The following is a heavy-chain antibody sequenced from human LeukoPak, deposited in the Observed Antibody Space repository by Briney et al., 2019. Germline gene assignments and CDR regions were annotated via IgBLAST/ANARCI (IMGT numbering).Heavy chain of an antibody. CDR2: ISSSGFTT. CDR3: ARGSLYGVLLPDS. CDR1: GFTFSDYY. Sequence: TGGSLRLSCAASGFTFSDYYMSWVRQAPGKGLEWISHISSSGFTTYYADSVKGRLTISRDNAKNSVYLQMHSLRAEDTAVYYCARGSLYGVLLPDSWGQGTLVTVSS. V-gene: IGHV3-11*01. J-gene: IGHJ4*02. D-gene: IGHD3-10*01.